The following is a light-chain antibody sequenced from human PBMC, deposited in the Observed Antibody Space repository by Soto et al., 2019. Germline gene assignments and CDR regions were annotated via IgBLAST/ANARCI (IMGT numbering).Light chain of an antibody. V-gene: IGKV1-5*01. Sequence: DIQMTQSPSTLSASVGDRVTITCRASQTISSWLAWYQQKPGKAPKLLIYAASTLESGVSSRFSGRGSGTEFTLTISSLQPDDFATYYCQHYNSYSEAFGQGTKVDI. CDR2: AAS. J-gene: IGKJ1*01. CDR3: QHYNSYSEA. CDR1: QTISSW.